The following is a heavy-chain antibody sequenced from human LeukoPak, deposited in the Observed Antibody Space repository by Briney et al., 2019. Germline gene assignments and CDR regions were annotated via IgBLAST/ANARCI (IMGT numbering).Heavy chain of an antibody. CDR2: IYYSGST. Sequence: EPSETLSLTCTVSGGSISSYYWSWIRQPPGKGLEWIGYIYYSGSTNYNPSLKSRVTISVDTSKNQFSLKLSSVTAADTAVYCCASLVGFRGAFDIWGQGTMVTVSS. V-gene: IGHV4-59*08. CDR3: ASLVGFRGAFDI. CDR1: GGSISSYY. D-gene: IGHD2-2*03. J-gene: IGHJ3*02.